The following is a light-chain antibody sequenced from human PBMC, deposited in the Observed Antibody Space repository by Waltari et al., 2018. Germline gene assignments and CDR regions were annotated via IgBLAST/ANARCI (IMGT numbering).Light chain of an antibody. CDR2: DVS. V-gene: IGLV2-14*01. CDR3: SSYTTTNTII. Sequence: QSALAQSASVSGSPGQSITIPCTGTGSDIGYYHFDSWYQQHPGKAPKLLIFDVSRWSSGVSHRFSGSKSGNTASLTISGLQAEDEADYYCSSYTTTNTIIFGGGTKVTVL. J-gene: IGLJ2*01. CDR1: GSDIGYYHF.